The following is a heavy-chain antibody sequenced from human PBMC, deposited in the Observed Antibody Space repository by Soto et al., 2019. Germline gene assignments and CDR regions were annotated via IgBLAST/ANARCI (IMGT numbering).Heavy chain of an antibody. CDR2: LIPLFGTT. V-gene: IGHV1-69*06. CDR1: GGTFSGHA. D-gene: IGHD7-27*01. CDR3: ARGPKWGYRFDS. Sequence: QVQLVQSGAEVKKPGSSVKVSCEASGGTFSGHAISWVRQAPGQGPEWMGGLIPLFGTTQHAQNFQDPLTITVDKSTRTPSMGLTSLRFEDTAIYYCARGPKWGYRFDSWGQGTLVTVSS. J-gene: IGHJ4*02.